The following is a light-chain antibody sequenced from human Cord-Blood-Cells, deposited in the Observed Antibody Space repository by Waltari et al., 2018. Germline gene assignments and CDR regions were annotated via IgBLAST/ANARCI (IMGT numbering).Light chain of an antibody. CDR3: SSYTSSSTLV. CDR2: EVS. Sequence: QSALTQPASVSGSPGQSITISCTGTTRDVGRYNYVYWYQQHPGKAPKLMIYEVSNRPSGVSNRFSGAKSGNTASLTISGLQAEDEADYYCSSYTSSSTLVFGTGTKVTVL. CDR1: TRDVGRYNY. J-gene: IGLJ1*01. V-gene: IGLV2-14*01.